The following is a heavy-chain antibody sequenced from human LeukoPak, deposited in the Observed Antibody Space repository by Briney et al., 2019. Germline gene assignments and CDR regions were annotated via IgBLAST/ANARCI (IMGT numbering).Heavy chain of an antibody. D-gene: IGHD6-6*01. CDR3: ARIEYSQDY. Sequence: PSETLSLTCTVSGGSISSYYWSWIRQPPGKGLEWVSVIYSGGSTYYADSVKGRFTISRDNSKNTLYLQMNSLRAEDTAVYYCARIEYSQDYWGQGTLVAVSS. V-gene: IGHV3-66*02. CDR2: IYSGGST. J-gene: IGHJ4*02. CDR1: GGSISSYY.